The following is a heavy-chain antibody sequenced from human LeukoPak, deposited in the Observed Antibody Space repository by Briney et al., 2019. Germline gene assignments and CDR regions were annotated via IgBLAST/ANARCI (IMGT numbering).Heavy chain of an antibody. Sequence: GGSLRLSCAASGFTFSNAWMSWVRQAPGKGLEWVGRIKSKSDGGTIEYALPVKGRFTISRDDSKNTLYLQLNSLNTEDTAVYYCTTVSGYSSGPFEDWGQGTLVTVSS. V-gene: IGHV3-15*01. J-gene: IGHJ4*02. CDR2: IKSKSDGGTI. CDR1: GFTFSNAW. D-gene: IGHD6-19*01. CDR3: TTVSGYSSGPFED.